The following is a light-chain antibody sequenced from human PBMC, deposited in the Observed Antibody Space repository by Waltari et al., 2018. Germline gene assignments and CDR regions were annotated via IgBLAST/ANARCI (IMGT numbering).Light chain of an antibody. Sequence: QSVLTQPPSVSGAPGQRVTISCPGSSSNIGAGSDVHWYQQLPGTAPKLPLFGNRFRPSGVPDRFSGSKSGTSASLVITGLQAEDEADYYCQSYGSSLSGPYVFGTGTRVTVL. CDR2: GNR. CDR3: QSYGSSLSGPYV. V-gene: IGLV1-40*01. J-gene: IGLJ1*01. CDR1: SSNIGAGSD.